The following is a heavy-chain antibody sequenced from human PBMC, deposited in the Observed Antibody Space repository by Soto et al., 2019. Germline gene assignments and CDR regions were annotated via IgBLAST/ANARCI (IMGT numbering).Heavy chain of an antibody. CDR3: AKDDAAEYGSGSYWGYYYYYYGMDV. J-gene: IGHJ6*02. D-gene: IGHD3-10*01. V-gene: IGHV3-23*01. Sequence: GSLRLSCAASGFTFSSYAMSWVRQAPGKGLEWVSAISGSGGSTYYADSVKGRFTISRDNSKNTLYLQMNSLRAEDTAVYYCAKDDAAEYGSGSYWGYYYYYYGMDVWGQGTTVTVSS. CDR2: ISGSGGST. CDR1: GFTFSSYA.